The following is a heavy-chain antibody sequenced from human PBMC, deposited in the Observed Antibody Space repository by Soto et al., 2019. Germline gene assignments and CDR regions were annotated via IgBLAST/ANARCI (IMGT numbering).Heavy chain of an antibody. Sequence: EVQLLESGGDLVQPGGSLRLSCAASGFTFSFYAMCWVRQVPGKGLEWVSAVSGVGDRTFYADSVEGRFTISRDNFRKTLNLQMNSLRVDETAIYYCARRGGNGWGAFDVWGQGTMVTVSS. CDR1: GFTFSFYA. CDR2: VSGVGDRT. CDR3: ARRGGNGWGAFDV. J-gene: IGHJ3*01. V-gene: IGHV3-23*01. D-gene: IGHD6-19*01.